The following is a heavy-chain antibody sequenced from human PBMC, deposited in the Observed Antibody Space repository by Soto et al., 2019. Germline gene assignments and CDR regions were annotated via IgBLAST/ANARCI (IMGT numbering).Heavy chain of an antibody. CDR3: ARDDYKDGGNNWFDP. D-gene: IGHD3-16*01. J-gene: IGHJ5*02. V-gene: IGHV4-61*01. CDR2: IYYSGST. Sequence: SETLSLTCTVSGGSVSSGSYYWSWIRQPPGKGLEWIGYIYYSGSTNYNPSLKSRVTISVDTSKNQFSLKLNAVTAADTAVYYCARDDYKDGGNNWFDPWGQGTLVTVSS. CDR1: GGSVSSGSYY.